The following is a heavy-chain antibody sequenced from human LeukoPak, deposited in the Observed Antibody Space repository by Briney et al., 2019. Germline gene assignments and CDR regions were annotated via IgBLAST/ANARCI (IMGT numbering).Heavy chain of an antibody. Sequence: PGGSLRLSCAASGFTFSSYGMHWVRQAPGKGLEWVAVIWYDGSNKYYADSVKGRFTISRDNSKNALYLRMNSLRAEDTAVYYCARDFAAGTRYGMDVWGQGTTVTVSS. V-gene: IGHV3-33*01. D-gene: IGHD6-13*01. CDR1: GFTFSSYG. CDR3: ARDFAAGTRYGMDV. J-gene: IGHJ6*02. CDR2: IWYDGSNK.